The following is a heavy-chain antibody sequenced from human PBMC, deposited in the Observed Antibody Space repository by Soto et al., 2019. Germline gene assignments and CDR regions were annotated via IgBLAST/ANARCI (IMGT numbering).Heavy chain of an antibody. V-gene: IGHV5-51*01. CDR2: IYPGDSDT. J-gene: IGHJ6*02. Sequence: LKISCKGSGYSFTSYWIGWVRQMPGEGLEWMGIIYPGDSDTRYSPSFQGQVTISDDKSISTAYLQWSSLKASDTAMYYCARRSRGSSAVGNYYYGMDVWGQGTTVTVS. D-gene: IGHD6-25*01. CDR3: ARRSRGSSAVGNYYYGMDV. CDR1: GYSFTSYW.